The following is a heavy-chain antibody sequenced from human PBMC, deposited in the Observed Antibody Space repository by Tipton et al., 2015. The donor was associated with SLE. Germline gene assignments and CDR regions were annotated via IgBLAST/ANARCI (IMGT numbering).Heavy chain of an antibody. V-gene: IGHV4-39*01. CDR1: GGSVSTYY. D-gene: IGHD3-3*01. CDR3: ARLEDFWSGLGY. CDR2: IYYSGST. Sequence: TLSLTCTVSGGSVSTYYWGWVRQPPGKGLEWIGSIYYSGSTYYNPSLKSRVTISVDTSKNQFSLKLSSVTAADTAVYYCARLEDFWSGLGYWGQGTLVTVSS. J-gene: IGHJ4*02.